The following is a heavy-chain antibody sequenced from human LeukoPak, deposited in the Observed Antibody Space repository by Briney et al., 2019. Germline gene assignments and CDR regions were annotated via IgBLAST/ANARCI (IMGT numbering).Heavy chain of an antibody. CDR1: GGSISSSSYY. CDR3: ARDPPYGDYGFDY. J-gene: IGHJ4*02. CDR2: IYTSGNT. V-gene: IGHV4-61*09. Sequence: PSETLSLTCTVSGGSISSSSYYWSWIRQPAGKGLEWIGHIYTSGNTNYNPPLKSRVTMSVDTSKNQFSLKLRSVTAADTAVYYCARDPPYGDYGFDYWGQGTLVTVSS. D-gene: IGHD4-17*01.